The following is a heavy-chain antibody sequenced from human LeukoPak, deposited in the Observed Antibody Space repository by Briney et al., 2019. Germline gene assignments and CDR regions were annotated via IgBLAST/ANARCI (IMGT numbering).Heavy chain of an antibody. J-gene: IGHJ6*03. CDR2: ISGSGGST. CDR1: GFTFSSYA. Sequence: GGSLRLSCAASGFTFSSYAMSWVRQAPGKGLEWVSAISGSGGSTYYADSVKGRFTISRDNSKNTLYLQLNSLRAEDTAVYYCAKKGTGGNYYYYYYMDVWGKGTTVTVSS. V-gene: IGHV3-23*01. CDR3: AKKGTGGNYYYYYYMDV. D-gene: IGHD3/OR15-3a*01.